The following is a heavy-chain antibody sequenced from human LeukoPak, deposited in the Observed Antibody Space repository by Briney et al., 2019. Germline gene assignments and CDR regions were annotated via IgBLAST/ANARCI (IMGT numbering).Heavy chain of an antibody. CDR3: ARVKDYYDSSGYYGEPFDY. V-gene: IGHV1-2*02. D-gene: IGHD3-22*01. CDR1: GYTFTGYY. Sequence: ASVKVSCKASGYTFTGYYMHWVRQAPGQGLEWMGWINPNSGGTNYAQKFQGRVTMTRDTSISTAYMELSRLRSDDMAVYYCARVKDYYDSSGYYGEPFDYWGQGTLVTVSS. J-gene: IGHJ4*02. CDR2: INPNSGGT.